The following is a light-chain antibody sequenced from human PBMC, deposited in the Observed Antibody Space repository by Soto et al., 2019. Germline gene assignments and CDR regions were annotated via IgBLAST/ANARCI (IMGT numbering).Light chain of an antibody. CDR3: NSFTTRSTLV. J-gene: IGLJ1*01. V-gene: IGLV2-14*01. CDR1: SSDVGGYNY. CDR2: EVK. Sequence: QSALTQPASVSGSPGQSITISCIGTSSDVGGYNYVSWYQQHPGKVPKLLIYEVKNRPSEVSNRFSGSKSGNTASLTISGLQPEDEADYYCNSFTTRSTLVLGTGTKVTVL.